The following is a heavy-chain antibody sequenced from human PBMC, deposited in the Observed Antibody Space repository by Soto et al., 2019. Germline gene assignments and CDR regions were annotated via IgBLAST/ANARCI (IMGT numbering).Heavy chain of an antibody. Sequence: PGGSLRLSCAASGFTVSSNYMSWVRQAPGKGLEWVSVIYSGGSTYYADSVKGRFTISRDNSKNTLYLQMYSLRAEDTAVYYCARDTREGYSSSKNGYYYYYMDVWGKGTTVTVSS. D-gene: IGHD6-13*01. CDR3: ARDTREGYSSSKNGYYYYYMDV. J-gene: IGHJ6*03. CDR1: GFTVSSNY. V-gene: IGHV3-66*01. CDR2: IYSGGST.